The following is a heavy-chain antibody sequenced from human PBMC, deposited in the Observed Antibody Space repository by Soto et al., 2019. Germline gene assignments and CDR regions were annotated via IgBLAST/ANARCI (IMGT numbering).Heavy chain of an antibody. CDR3: ARRLSSTEFDP. CDR2: IYYSGST. CDR1: GGSISSGGYY. V-gene: IGHV4-31*03. D-gene: IGHD1-1*01. J-gene: IGHJ5*02. Sequence: QVQLQESGPGLVKPSQTLSLTCTVSGGSISSGGYYWSWIRQHPGKGLEWIGYIYYSGSTYYNPSLTSRVTISVDPSKTQFSLKLSSVTAADTAVYYCARRLSSTEFDPWGQGTLVTVSS.